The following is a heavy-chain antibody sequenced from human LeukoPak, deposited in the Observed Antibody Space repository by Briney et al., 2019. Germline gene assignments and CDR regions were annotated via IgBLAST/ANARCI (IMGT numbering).Heavy chain of an antibody. V-gene: IGHV3-30-3*01. CDR2: ISYDGSNK. Sequence: PGGSLRLSCAASGFTFSSYAMHWVRQAPGKGLEWVAVISYDGSNKYYADSVKGRFTISRDNSKNTLYLQMNSLRAEDTAVYYCAKVGIRDIVVVMDMDVWGKGTTVTVSS. CDR1: GFTFSSYA. CDR3: AKVGIRDIVVVMDMDV. J-gene: IGHJ6*03. D-gene: IGHD2-2*01.